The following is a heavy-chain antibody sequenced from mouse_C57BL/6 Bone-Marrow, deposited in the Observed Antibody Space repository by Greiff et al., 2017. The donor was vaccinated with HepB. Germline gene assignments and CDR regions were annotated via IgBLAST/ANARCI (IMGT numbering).Heavy chain of an antibody. V-gene: IGHV5-17*01. CDR3: ARSLFDWFAY. Sequence: EVKLMESGGGLVKPGGSLKLSCAASGFTFSDYGMHWVRQAPEKGLEWVAYISSGSSTIYYADTVKGRFTISRDNAKNTLFLQMTSLRSEDTAMYYCARSLFDWFAYWGQGTLVTVSA. CDR1: GFTFSDYG. J-gene: IGHJ3*01. CDR2: ISSGSSTI.